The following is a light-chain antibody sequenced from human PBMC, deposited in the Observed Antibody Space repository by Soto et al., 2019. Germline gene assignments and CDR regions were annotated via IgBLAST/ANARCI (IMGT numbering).Light chain of an antibody. CDR2: GAS. V-gene: IGKV3-15*01. Sequence: EIVLTQSPGTLSLSPGERATLSCRASQSVSNNYLAWYQQKPGQAPRLLIYGASTRATGIPARFSGSGSGTEFTLTISSLQSDDFATYYCQHYNSYSEAFGQGTKVDIK. CDR3: QHYNSYSEA. CDR1: QSVSNN. J-gene: IGKJ1*01.